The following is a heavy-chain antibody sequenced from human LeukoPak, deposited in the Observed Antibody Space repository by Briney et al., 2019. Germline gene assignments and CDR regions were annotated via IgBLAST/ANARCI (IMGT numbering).Heavy chain of an antibody. CDR1: GYTFTSYD. CDR2: MNPNSGNT. J-gene: IGHJ4*02. V-gene: IGHV1-8*01. CDR3: ARGYYYDSSGYYLFGY. Sequence: ASVKVSCKASGYTFTSYDINWVRQATGQGLEWMGWMNPNSGNTGYAQKFQGRVTMTRNTSISTAYMELSSLRSEDTAVYYCARGYYYDSSGYYLFGYWGQGTLVTVSS. D-gene: IGHD3-22*01.